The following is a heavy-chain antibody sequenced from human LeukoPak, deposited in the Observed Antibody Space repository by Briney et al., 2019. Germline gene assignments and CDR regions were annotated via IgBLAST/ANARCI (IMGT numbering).Heavy chain of an antibody. Sequence: PGGSLRLSCAASGFNFIVSGMTWVRQAPGKGLEWVAGISAGAYNTYYADSVKGRFTISRDNSKNMLYLQMNSLRAEDTAVYYCARVVQQLSYYYYMDVWGKGTTVTISS. CDR1: GFNFIVSG. J-gene: IGHJ6*03. D-gene: IGHD6-13*01. CDR2: ISAGAYNT. V-gene: IGHV3-23*01. CDR3: ARVVQQLSYYYYMDV.